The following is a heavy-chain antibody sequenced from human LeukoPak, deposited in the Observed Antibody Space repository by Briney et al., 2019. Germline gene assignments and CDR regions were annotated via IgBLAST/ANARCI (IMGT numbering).Heavy chain of an antibody. D-gene: IGHD3-10*01. V-gene: IGHV3-33*01. J-gene: IGHJ4*02. CDR1: GFTFSSYG. Sequence: PGGSLRLSCAASGFTFSSYGMHWVRQAPGKGLEWVAGILSDGSKEFYTDSVKGRFTISRDNAKNSLYLQMNSLRAEDTAVYYCARGFGQSKMGGYSDYWGQGTLVTVSS. CDR3: ARGFGQSKMGGYSDY. CDR2: ILSDGSKE.